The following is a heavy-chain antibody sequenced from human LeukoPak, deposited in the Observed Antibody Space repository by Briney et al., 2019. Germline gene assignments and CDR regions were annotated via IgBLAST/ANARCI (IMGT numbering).Heavy chain of an antibody. V-gene: IGHV3-53*04. D-gene: IGHD3-10*01. CDR1: GFTVSTNY. CDR3: ARDFPGELPDY. CDR2: IYSGGST. J-gene: IGHJ4*02. Sequence: GGSLRLSCAASGFTVSTNYMSWVRQAPGKGLEWGSVIYSGGSTYYADSVKGRFTISRHNSKNTLYLQMNSLRAEDTAVYYCARDFPGELPDYWGQGTLVTVSS.